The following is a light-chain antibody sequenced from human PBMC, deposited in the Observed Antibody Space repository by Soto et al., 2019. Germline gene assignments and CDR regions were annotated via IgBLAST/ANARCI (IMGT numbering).Light chain of an antibody. CDR1: QDISNY. V-gene: IGKV1-33*01. CDR2: DAS. CDR3: QQYDTLPPYT. J-gene: IGKJ2*01. Sequence: DIQMTQSPSSLSASVGDRVTITCQASQDISNYLNWYQQKPGKAPKLLIYDASNLETGVPSRFSGGGSGTDFNLNISSLQPEDIATYYCQQYDTLPPYTFGQGTKLEIK.